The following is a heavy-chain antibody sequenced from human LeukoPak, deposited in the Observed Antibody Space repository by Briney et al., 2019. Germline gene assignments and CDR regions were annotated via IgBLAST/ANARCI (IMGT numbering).Heavy chain of an antibody. V-gene: IGHV4-59*08. CDR3: ASSSLGLDAFDI. CDR2: IYYSGRT. Sequence: SETLSLTCTVSGGSISSYYWSWVRQPPGKGLEWNGYIYYSGRTHYTPSLKSRVTISVDTSKNPFSLKLSSVTAADTAVYYCASSSLGLDAFDIWGQGTMVTVSS. D-gene: IGHD6-13*01. CDR1: GGSISSYY. J-gene: IGHJ3*02.